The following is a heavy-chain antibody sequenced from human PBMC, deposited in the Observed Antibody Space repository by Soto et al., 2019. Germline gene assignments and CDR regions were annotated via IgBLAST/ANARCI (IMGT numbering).Heavy chain of an antibody. Sequence: GGSLRLSCAASGFTFSSYSMNWVRQAPGKGLEWVSSISSSSSYIYYADSVKGRFTISRDNAKNSLYLQMNSLRAEDTAVYYCARGIAAAIGAFDIWGQGTMVTVSS. CDR2: ISSSSSYI. CDR3: ARGIAAAIGAFDI. J-gene: IGHJ3*02. D-gene: IGHD6-13*01. V-gene: IGHV3-21*01. CDR1: GFTFSSYS.